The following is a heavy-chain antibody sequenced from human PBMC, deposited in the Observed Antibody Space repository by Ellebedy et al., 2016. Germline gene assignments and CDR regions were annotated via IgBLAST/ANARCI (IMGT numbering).Heavy chain of an antibody. CDR3: AREGEDKKFCDY. CDR2: INHSGST. V-gene: IGHV4-34*01. D-gene: IGHD3-3*01. J-gene: IGHJ4*02. CDR1: GGSFSGYY. Sequence: SETLSLXXAVYGGSFSGYYWSWIRQPPGKGLEWIGEINHSGSTNYNPSLKSRVTISVDTSKNQFSLKLSSVTAADTAVYYCAREGEDKKFCDYWGQGTLVTVSS.